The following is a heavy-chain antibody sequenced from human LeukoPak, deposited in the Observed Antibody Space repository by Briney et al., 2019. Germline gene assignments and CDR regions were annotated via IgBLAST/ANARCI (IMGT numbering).Heavy chain of an antibody. CDR3: ARDFLLLGG. CDR2: VSGSGHST. V-gene: IGHV3-23*01. D-gene: IGHD2/OR15-2a*01. Sequence: GGSLRLSCAASGFTFSIYAMSWVRQAPGKGLEWVSTVSGSGHSTFYADSVKGRFTISRDNAKNTLYLQMSSLRAEDTAVYYCARDFLLLGGWGQGTMVTVSS. J-gene: IGHJ3*01. CDR1: GFTFSIYA.